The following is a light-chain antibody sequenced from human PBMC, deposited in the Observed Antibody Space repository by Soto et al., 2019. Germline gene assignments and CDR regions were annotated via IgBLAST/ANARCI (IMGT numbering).Light chain of an antibody. Sequence: QPVLTQPASVSGSPGQSITISCTGTNSDVGGYNYVSWYQQHPDKAPKLMIYEVSSRPSGVSGRFSGSKSGNTASLTISSLRAEDEADYYCSCYISSATLYVFGTGTKVTVL. CDR2: EVS. J-gene: IGLJ1*01. CDR1: NSDVGGYNY. CDR3: SCYISSATLYV. V-gene: IGLV2-14*01.